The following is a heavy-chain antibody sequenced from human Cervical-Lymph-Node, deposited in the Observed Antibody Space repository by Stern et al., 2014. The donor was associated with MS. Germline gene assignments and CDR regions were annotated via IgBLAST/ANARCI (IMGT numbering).Heavy chain of an antibody. CDR2: VFLNDEK. D-gene: IGHD2-8*01. J-gene: IGHJ4*02. Sequence: QITLKESGPVLVKPTETVTLTCTISGLSLSNARMGVTWIRQPPGKALEWLAHVFLNDEKSYNTSLESRLTISQDTSQSQVVLTMTNMEPVDTATYYCARIPYCTNGVCSLWDYFFDLWGQGILVTVSS. CDR3: ARIPYCTNGVCSLWDYFFDL. CDR1: GLSLSNARMG. V-gene: IGHV2-26*03.